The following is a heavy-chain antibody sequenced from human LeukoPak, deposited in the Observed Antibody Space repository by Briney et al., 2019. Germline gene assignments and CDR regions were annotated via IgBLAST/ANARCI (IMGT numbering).Heavy chain of an antibody. CDR3: AKGSRDSRPYYFDF. CDR1: GFTFNNYV. Sequence: GGSLRLSYAASGFTFNNYVMSWIRQAPGKGLEWASAIGGSGDATYYADSVKGRFTISRDNSRNTLYLQMNSLRAEDMAIYYCAKGSRDSRPYYFDFWGLGTLVTVSS. J-gene: IGHJ4*02. V-gene: IGHV3-23*01. D-gene: IGHD3-3*01. CDR2: IGGSGDAT.